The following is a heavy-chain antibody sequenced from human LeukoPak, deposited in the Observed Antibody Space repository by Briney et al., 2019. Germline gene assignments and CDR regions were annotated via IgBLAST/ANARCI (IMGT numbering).Heavy chain of an antibody. CDR2: INHSGST. Sequence: SETLSLTCAVYGGSFSGYYWSWIRQPPGKGLEWIGEINHSGSTNYNPSPKSRVTISVDTSKNQFSLKLSSVTAADTAVYYCARLRVLWWKIDYWGQGTLVTVSS. CDR1: GGSFSGYY. V-gene: IGHV4-34*01. CDR3: ARLRVLWWKIDY. D-gene: IGHD4/OR15-4a*01. J-gene: IGHJ4*02.